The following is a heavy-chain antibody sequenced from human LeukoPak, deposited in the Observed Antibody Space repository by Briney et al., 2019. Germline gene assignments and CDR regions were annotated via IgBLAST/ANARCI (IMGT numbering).Heavy chain of an antibody. CDR3: ASWNWLDGRFDY. CDR2: IIPIFGTA. J-gene: IGHJ4*02. V-gene: IGHV1-69*13. D-gene: IGHD3-9*01. Sequence: SVKVSCKASGGTFSSYAISWVRQAPGQGLEWMGGIIPIFGTANYAQKFQGRVTITADESTSTAYMELSSLRSEDTAVYYCASWNWLDGRFDYWGQGTLVTVSS. CDR1: GGTFSSYA.